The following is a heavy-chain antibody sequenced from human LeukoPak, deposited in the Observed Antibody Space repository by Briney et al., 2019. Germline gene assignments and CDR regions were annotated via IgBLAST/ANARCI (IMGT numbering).Heavy chain of an antibody. CDR3: ARDKAGRQWLVRGWFDP. CDR1: GFTFSSYA. Sequence: GGSLRLSCAASGFTFSSYAMSWVRQAPGKGLEWVSAISGSGGSTYYADSVKGRFTISRDNSKNTLYLQMNSLRAEDTAVYYCARDKAGRQWLVRGWFDPWGQGTLVTVSS. V-gene: IGHV3-23*01. D-gene: IGHD6-19*01. J-gene: IGHJ5*02. CDR2: ISGSGGST.